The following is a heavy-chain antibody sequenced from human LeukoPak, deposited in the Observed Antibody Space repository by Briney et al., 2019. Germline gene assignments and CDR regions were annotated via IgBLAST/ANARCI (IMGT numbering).Heavy chain of an antibody. Sequence: SPTLSLTCAISGDSVSINSAAWNWVRQSPSRGLEWLGRTYYRSKWYNDYAVSVKSRITINPDTSKNQVSLQLNSVTPEDTAVYYCARVQQLGQGFHYWGQGTLVTVSS. CDR2: TYYRSKWYN. V-gene: IGHV6-1*01. J-gene: IGHJ4*02. CDR3: ARVQQLGQGFHY. CDR1: GDSVSINSAA. D-gene: IGHD6-13*01.